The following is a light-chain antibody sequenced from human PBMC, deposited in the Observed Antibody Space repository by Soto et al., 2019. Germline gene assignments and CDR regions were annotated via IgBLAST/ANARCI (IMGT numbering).Light chain of an antibody. Sequence: DIQMTQSPSTLSASVGDRVTITCRASQSISSWLAWYQQKPGKAPKLLIYDASSLQSGVPSRFSGSGSGTELTLTISSLQPDDFAPYYCQQYKTFSWTFGQGTKVEI. CDR3: QQYKTFSWT. CDR1: QSISSW. V-gene: IGKV1-5*01. J-gene: IGKJ1*01. CDR2: DAS.